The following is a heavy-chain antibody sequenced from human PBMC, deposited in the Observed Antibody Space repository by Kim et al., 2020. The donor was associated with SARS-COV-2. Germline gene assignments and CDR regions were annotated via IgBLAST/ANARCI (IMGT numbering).Heavy chain of an antibody. CDR3: ARSLSSDYDYVWGS. V-gene: IGHV1-18*01. J-gene: IGHJ4*02. Sequence: ASVKVSCKASGYTFTSYGISWVRQAPGQGLEWMGWISAYNGNTNYAQKLQGRVTMTTDTSTSTAYMELRSLRSDDTAVYYCARSLSSDYDYVWGSWGQGTLVTVSS. D-gene: IGHD3-16*01. CDR1: GYTFTSYG. CDR2: ISAYNGNT.